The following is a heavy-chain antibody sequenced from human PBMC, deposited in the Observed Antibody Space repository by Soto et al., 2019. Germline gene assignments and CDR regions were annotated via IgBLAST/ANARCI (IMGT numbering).Heavy chain of an antibody. CDR2: LSASGRT. J-gene: IGHJ2*01. D-gene: IGHD2-8*01. Sequence: SETLSLTCAISGDSIGNFYWSWIRQPAGKGLESLGRLSASGRTNYSPSLQSRVTMSLDRSKNRFSLRLTSVSATDTAVYFCARGMGRYFDLWGRGTLVTVSS. V-gene: IGHV4-4*07. CDR3: ARGMGRYFDL. CDR1: GDSIGNFY.